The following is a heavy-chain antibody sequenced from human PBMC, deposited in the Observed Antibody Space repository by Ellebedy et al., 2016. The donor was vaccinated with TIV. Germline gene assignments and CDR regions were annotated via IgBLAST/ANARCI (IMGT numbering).Heavy chain of an antibody. CDR2: ISNDKNNK. J-gene: IGHJ4*02. Sequence: GESLKISCAASGFTFSSYGMQWVRQAPGKGLEWVALISNDKNNKKYADSVKGRFTISRDISKNTLYLQMNSLRTDDTAIYYCARTYYISSSSVGYWGQGTLVTVST. V-gene: IGHV3-30*03. D-gene: IGHD6-6*01. CDR3: ARTYYISSSSVGY. CDR1: GFTFSSYG.